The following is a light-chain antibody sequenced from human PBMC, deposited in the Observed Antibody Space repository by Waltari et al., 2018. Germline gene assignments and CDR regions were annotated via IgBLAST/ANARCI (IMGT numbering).Light chain of an antibody. V-gene: IGKV3-20*01. J-gene: IGKJ4*01. CDR1: QTIRTTY. Sequence: EIVLTQSPGTLSLSPGEGATLSCRTSQTIRTTYLAWYQQKPGQATTLLIYGAFSRATGIPDRFTGSGSGTDFSLTISSLEPEDFATYYCQQYDISPLTFGGGTKVEIK. CDR2: GAF. CDR3: QQYDISPLT.